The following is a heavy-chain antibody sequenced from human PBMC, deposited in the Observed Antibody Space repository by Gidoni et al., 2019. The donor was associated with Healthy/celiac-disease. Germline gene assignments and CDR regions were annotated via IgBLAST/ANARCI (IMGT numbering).Heavy chain of an antibody. CDR3: ARQAADAFDI. CDR2: ISAYNGNT. CDR1: GYTFTSYG. Sequence: QVPMVQFGAEGKKPGASVTVSCKAIGYTFTSYGISWVRQAPGQGLEWMGWISAYNGNTNYAQKHQGRVTMTTDTPTSTAYMELRSLRSDDTAVYYCARQAADAFDIWGQGTRVTVSS. D-gene: IGHD2-15*01. J-gene: IGHJ3*02. V-gene: IGHV1-18*01.